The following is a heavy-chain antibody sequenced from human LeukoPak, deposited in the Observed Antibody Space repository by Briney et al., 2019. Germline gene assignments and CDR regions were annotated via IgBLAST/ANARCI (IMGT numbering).Heavy chain of an antibody. J-gene: IGHJ4*02. CDR1: GFTFSNAW. CDR2: ISGSGGST. D-gene: IGHD3-3*01. V-gene: IGHV3-23*01. Sequence: PGGSLRLSCAASGFTFSNAWMGWVRQAPGKGLEWVSAISGSGGSTYYADSVKGRFTISRDNSKNTLYLQMNSLRAEDTAVYYCAKDSFWSGYYGYFDYWGQGTLVTVSS. CDR3: AKDSFWSGYYGYFDY.